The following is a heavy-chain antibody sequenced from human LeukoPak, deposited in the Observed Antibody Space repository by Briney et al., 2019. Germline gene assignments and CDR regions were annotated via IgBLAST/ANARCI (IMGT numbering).Heavy chain of an antibody. J-gene: IGHJ4*02. CDR2: INPDSGDT. CDR3: ARGPIVTSD. V-gene: IGHV1-2*06. CDR1: GYTFTGYY. Sequence: ASVKVSCKASGYTFTGYYIHWVRQAPGQALEWMARINPDSGDTRYSQKFQGRVTVTRDTSISTAYMELSRLRSDDTAVYYCARGPIVTSDWGQGTLVTVSS. D-gene: IGHD4-11*01.